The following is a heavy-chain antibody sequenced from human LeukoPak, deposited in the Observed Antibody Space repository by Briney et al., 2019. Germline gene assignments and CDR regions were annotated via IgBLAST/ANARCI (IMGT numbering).Heavy chain of an antibody. V-gene: IGHV3-48*03. Sequence: HTGGSLRLSCAASGFTFSSYEMNWVRQAPGKGLEWVSYISSSGSTIYYADSVKGRFTISRDNAKNSLYLQMNSLRAEDTAVYYCARDRRWLQPPYYYYYIDVWGKGTTVTISS. D-gene: IGHD5-24*01. CDR2: ISSSGSTI. CDR1: GFTFSSYE. J-gene: IGHJ6*03. CDR3: ARDRRWLQPPYYYYYIDV.